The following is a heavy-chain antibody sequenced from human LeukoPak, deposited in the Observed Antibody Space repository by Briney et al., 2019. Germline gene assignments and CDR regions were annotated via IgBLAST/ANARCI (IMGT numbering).Heavy chain of an antibody. V-gene: IGHV5-51*01. J-gene: IGHJ5*02. D-gene: IGHD6-19*01. CDR2: IYPGDSDT. Sequence: GGALKISCKGSGSSFNSHWIGWVRQKPGKGLEWLGIIYPGDSDTRYTPSFQGQVTISADKSISTAYLQWSSLKASDTAIYYCARRVSVGFDPWGQGTLVTVSS. CDR3: ARRVSVGFDP. CDR1: GSSFNSHW.